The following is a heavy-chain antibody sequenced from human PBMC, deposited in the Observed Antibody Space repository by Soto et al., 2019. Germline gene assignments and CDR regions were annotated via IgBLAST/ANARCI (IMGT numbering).Heavy chain of an antibody. Sequence: PSETLSLTCTVSGGSISSYYWSWIRQPPGKGLEWIGYIYYSGSTNYNPSLKSRVTISVDTSKNQFSLKLSSVTAADTAVYYCGRCSCSGGSCYYYYYMDVWGKGTTVTVSS. J-gene: IGHJ6*03. V-gene: IGHV4-59*01. CDR1: GGSISSYY. CDR3: GRCSCSGGSCYYYYYMDV. CDR2: IYYSGST. D-gene: IGHD2-15*01.